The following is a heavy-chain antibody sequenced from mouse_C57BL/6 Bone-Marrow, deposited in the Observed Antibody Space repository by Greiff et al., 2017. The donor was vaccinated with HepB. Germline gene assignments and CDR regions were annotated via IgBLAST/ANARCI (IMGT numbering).Heavy chain of an antibody. CDR1: GYSFTGYY. V-gene: IGHV1-42*01. CDR3: ARGGITTVDFYAMDY. J-gene: IGHJ4*01. Sequence: VQLQQSGPELVKPGASVKISCKASGYSFTGYYMNWVKQSPEKSLEWIGEINPSTGGTTYNQKFKAKATLTVDKSSSTAYMQLKSLTSEDSAVYYCARGGITTVDFYAMDYWGQGTSVPVSS. CDR2: INPSTGGT. D-gene: IGHD1-1*01.